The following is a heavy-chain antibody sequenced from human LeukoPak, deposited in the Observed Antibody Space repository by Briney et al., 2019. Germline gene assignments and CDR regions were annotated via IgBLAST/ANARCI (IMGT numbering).Heavy chain of an antibody. V-gene: IGHV1-2*02. J-gene: IGHJ4*02. CDR2: INPNSGGT. Sequence: ASVKVSCKASGYTFTGYYMHWVRQAPGQGLEWMGWINPNSGGTNYAQKFQGRVTMTRDTSISTAYMELSRLRSDDTAVYYCARAGRITMVRGVPAGGYWGQGTLVTVSS. CDR1: GYTFTGYY. D-gene: IGHD3-10*01. CDR3: ARAGRITMVRGVPAGGY.